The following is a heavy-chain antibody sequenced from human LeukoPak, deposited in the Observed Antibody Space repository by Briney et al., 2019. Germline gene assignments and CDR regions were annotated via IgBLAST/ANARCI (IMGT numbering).Heavy chain of an antibody. Sequence: GESLKISCKGSGYSFNGYWIGGGRQLPGKGLEWMGIIYPGDSDTRYSPSFQGQVTISAHKSISTAYLQWSSLKASDTAMYYCARHVGGGLPPACWGQGTLVTVSS. CDR2: IYPGDSDT. CDR1: GYSFNGYW. CDR3: ARHVGGGLPPAC. J-gene: IGHJ4*02. V-gene: IGHV5-51*01. D-gene: IGHD2-2*01.